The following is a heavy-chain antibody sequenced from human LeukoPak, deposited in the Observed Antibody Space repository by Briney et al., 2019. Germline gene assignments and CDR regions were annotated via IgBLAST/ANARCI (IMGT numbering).Heavy chain of an antibody. Sequence: ASVKVSCKASGYTFTGYYMHWVRQAPGQGLEWMGWINTNTGNPTYAQGFTGRFVFSLDTSVSTAYLQIGSLKAEDTAVYYCASSYCSGGHCYPQQTVYYFDFWGQGTLVTVSS. CDR1: GYTFTGYY. V-gene: IGHV7-4-1*01. J-gene: IGHJ4*02. CDR2: INTNTGNP. CDR3: ASSYCSGGHCYPQQTVYYFDF. D-gene: IGHD2-15*01.